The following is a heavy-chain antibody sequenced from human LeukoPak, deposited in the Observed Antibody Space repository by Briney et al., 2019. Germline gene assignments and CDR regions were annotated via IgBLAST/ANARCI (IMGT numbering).Heavy chain of an antibody. V-gene: IGHV3-23*01. J-gene: IGHJ5*02. D-gene: IGHD4-23*01. CDR3: AHQTGYGGNSVANWFDP. CDR2: ISGGGGST. Sequence: PGGSLRLSCAASGFTFSNYAMSWVRQAPGKGLEWVSAISGGGGSTYYADSVKGRFTISRDNAKNTLYLQMNSLRAEDTALYYCAHQTGYGGNSVANWFDPWGQGTLVTVSS. CDR1: GFTFSNYA.